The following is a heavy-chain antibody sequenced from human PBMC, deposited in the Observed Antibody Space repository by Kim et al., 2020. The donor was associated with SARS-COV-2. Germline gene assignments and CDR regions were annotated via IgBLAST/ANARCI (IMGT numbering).Heavy chain of an antibody. Sequence: SETLSLTCTVSGGSISSSSYYWGWIRQPPGKGLEWIGSIYYSGSTYYNPSLKSRVTISVDTSKNQFSLKLSSVTAADTAVYYCARDRTTVVTFDAFDIWGQGTMVTVSS. CDR2: IYYSGST. CDR3: ARDRTTVVTFDAFDI. J-gene: IGHJ3*02. V-gene: IGHV4-39*07. D-gene: IGHD4-17*01. CDR1: GGSISSSSYY.